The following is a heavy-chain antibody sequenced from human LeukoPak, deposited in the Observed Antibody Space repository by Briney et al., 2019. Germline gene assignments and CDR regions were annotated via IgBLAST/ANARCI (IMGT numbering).Heavy chain of an antibody. CDR3: ARDSSTLGMDV. V-gene: IGHV3-30-3*01. CDR1: GFTSSSSA. Sequence: GGSLRLSCAASGFTSSSSAMSWVRQAPGKGLEWVAVISYDGSNKYYADSVKGRFTISRDNSKNTLYLQMNSLRAEDTAVYYCARDSSTLGMDVWGQGTTVTVSS. J-gene: IGHJ6*02. CDR2: ISYDGSNK.